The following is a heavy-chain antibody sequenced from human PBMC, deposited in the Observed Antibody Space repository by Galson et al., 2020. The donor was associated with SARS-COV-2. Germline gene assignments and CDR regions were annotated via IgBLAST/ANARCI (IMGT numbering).Heavy chain of an antibody. CDR2: IKTDGSIT. V-gene: IGHV3-74*01. J-gene: IGHJ4*02. CDR1: GFTFSSHW. D-gene: IGHD3-22*01. Sequence: GGSLRLSCAASGFTFSSHWMHWVRQVAGKRLVWVSRIKTDGSITNYADSVRGRFTISRDNAKNTVFLQMNRLRAEDTGVYFCVRAAALPSSGFVWGQGALVAVSS. CDR3: VRAAALPSSGFV.